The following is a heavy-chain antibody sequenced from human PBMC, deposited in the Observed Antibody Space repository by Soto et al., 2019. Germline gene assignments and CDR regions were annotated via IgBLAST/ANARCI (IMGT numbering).Heavy chain of an antibody. CDR1: GGSFSDYY. D-gene: IGHD6-13*01. CDR3: ARGLSGSSGQQLTTFDY. V-gene: IGHV4-34*01. J-gene: IGHJ4*02. CDR2: INHSGST. Sequence: SETLSLTCAVYGGSFSDYYWSWIRQPPGKGLEWIGEINHSGSTNYNPSLKSRVTISVDTSKNQFSLKLSSVTAADTAVYYCARGLSGSSGQQLTTFDYWGQGTLVTVSS.